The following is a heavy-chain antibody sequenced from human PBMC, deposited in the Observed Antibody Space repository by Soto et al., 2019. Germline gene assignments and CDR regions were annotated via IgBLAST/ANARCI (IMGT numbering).Heavy chain of an antibody. J-gene: IGHJ4*02. Sequence: GGSLRLSCAASGFTFSSYWMSWVRQAPGKGLEWVANIKQDGSEKYYVDSVKGRFTISRDNAKNSLYLQMNGLRADDTAVYYCATENIGFGEFFIWGQGTLVTVPQ. CDR1: GFTFSSYW. CDR2: IKQDGSEK. D-gene: IGHD3-10*01. V-gene: IGHV3-7*05. CDR3: ATENIGFGEFFI.